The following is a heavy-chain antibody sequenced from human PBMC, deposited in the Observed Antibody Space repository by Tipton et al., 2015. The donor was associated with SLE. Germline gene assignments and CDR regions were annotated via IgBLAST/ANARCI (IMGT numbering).Heavy chain of an antibody. CDR1: GGSINSYY. J-gene: IGHJ3*01. D-gene: IGHD3-9*01. V-gene: IGHV4-59*12. CDR3: ARDMTGGDAFDL. CDR2: IYYNGST. Sequence: TLSLTCTVSGGSINSYYWSWIRQPPGKGLEWIGYIYYNGSTNYNPSLKSRVTISVDTSKNQFSLNLNFVTAADTAVYYCARDMTGGDAFDLWGQGTVVTVSS.